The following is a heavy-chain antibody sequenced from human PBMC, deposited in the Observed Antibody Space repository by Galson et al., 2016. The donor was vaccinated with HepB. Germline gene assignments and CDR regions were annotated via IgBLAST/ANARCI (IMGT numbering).Heavy chain of an antibody. Sequence: SLRLSCAASGFTFITYAMHWVRQAPGKGLEYVSGISSNGDKTYYADSVKGRFSISRDNSKNTLYLQMSSLRAEDTAVYFCVKEQQWMVESPFDYWGQGTLVTVSS. D-gene: IGHD6-19*01. J-gene: IGHJ4*02. CDR1: GFTFITYA. CDR3: VKEQQWMVESPFDY. CDR2: ISSNGDKT. V-gene: IGHV3-64D*06.